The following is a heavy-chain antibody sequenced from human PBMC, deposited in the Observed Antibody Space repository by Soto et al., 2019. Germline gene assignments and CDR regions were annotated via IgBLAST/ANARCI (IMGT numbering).Heavy chain of an antibody. Sequence: QVQLVQSGAAVKKPGSSVKVSCKASGGTFSSYAISWVRQAPGQGLEWMGGIIPIFGTANYAQKFQGRVTITADKSTSTAYMELSSLRSEDTAVYYCARDYYDSSGYYTPHDAFDIWGQGTMVTVSS. CDR3: ARDYYDSSGYYTPHDAFDI. D-gene: IGHD3-22*01. CDR2: IIPIFGTA. V-gene: IGHV1-69*06. J-gene: IGHJ3*02. CDR1: GGTFSSYA.